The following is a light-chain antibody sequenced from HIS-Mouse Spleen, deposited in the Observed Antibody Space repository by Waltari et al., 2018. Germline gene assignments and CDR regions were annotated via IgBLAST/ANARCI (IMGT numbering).Light chain of an antibody. Sequence: QSALTQPPSASGSPGQSVTISCPGTTSDVGGYNYVSWYQQHPGKAPKLMIYEVSKRPSGVPDRFSGSKSGNTASLTVSGLQAEDEADYYCSSYAGSKDVFGTGTTVTVL. J-gene: IGLJ1*01. V-gene: IGLV2-8*01. CDR3: SSYAGSKDV. CDR2: EVS. CDR1: TSDVGGYNY.